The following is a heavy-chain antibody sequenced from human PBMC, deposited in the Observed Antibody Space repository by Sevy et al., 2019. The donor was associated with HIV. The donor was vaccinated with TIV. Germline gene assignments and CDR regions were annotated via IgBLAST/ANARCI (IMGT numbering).Heavy chain of an antibody. CDR2: ISSSSSYI. CDR3: ARGAANSPPYYFDY. V-gene: IGHV3-21*04. Sequence: GGCLRLSCAASGFTFSSYSMNWVRQAPGKGLEWVSSISSSSSYIYYADSVKGRFTISRDNAKNSLYLQMNSLRDEDTAVYYCARGAANSPPYYFDYWGQGTMVLVSS. D-gene: IGHD2-15*01. CDR1: GFTFSSYS. J-gene: IGHJ4*02.